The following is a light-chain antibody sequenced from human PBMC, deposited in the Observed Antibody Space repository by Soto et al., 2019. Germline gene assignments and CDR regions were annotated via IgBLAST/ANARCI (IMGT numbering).Light chain of an antibody. V-gene: IGKV1-5*01. Sequence: DIQMTQSPSTLSASVGDRVTITGRASQSISTRLAWYQQKPGKPPKILIYDASSLESGVPSRFRGSGSGTEFTLSISSVQPDDFATYHCQQYSSYTRTFGQGTKVDIK. CDR1: QSISTR. CDR3: QQYSSYTRT. CDR2: DAS. J-gene: IGKJ1*01.